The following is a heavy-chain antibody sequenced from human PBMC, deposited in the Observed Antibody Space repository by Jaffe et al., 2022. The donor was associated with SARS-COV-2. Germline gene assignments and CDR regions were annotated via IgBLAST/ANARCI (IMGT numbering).Heavy chain of an antibody. CDR2: IWYDGSNK. CDR3: ARDQRSRYFDL. Sequence: QEQLVESGGGAVQAGTSLRLSCAASKFTFRNYGMHWVRQAPGKGLEWVAVIWYDGSNKYYVDSVKGRFTISRDNSKNTLYLQMNSLRAEDTAVYFCARDQRSRYFDLWGRGTLVTVSS. J-gene: IGHJ2*01. V-gene: IGHV3-33*01. CDR1: KFTFRNYG.